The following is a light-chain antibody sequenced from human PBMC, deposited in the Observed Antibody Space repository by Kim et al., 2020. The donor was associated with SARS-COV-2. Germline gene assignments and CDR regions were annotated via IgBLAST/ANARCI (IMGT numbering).Light chain of an antibody. J-gene: IGKJ4*01. V-gene: IGKV4-1*01. CDR1: QSVLYSSNNKNY. CDR2: WAS. CDR3: QQYYSTPLT. Sequence: DIVMTQSRDSLAVALGERATINCKSSQSVLYSSNNKNYLAWYQQKPGLPPKLLIYWASTRETGVPDRFSGSGSGTDFTLTISSPQAEEVAVYYCQQYYSTPLTFGGRTKVDIK.